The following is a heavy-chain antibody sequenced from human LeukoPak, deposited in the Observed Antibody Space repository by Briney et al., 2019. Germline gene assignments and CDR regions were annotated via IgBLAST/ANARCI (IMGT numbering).Heavy chain of an antibody. D-gene: IGHD6-13*01. CDR3: AREVRQQLVQAFDI. J-gene: IGHJ3*02. Sequence: PGGSLRLSCTASGFTFSSYAMHWVRQAPGKGLEWVAVISYDGSNKYYADSVKGRFTISRDNSENTLYLQMNSLRAEDTAVYYCAREVRQQLVQAFDIWGQGTMVTVSS. CDR1: GFTFSSYA. CDR2: ISYDGSNK. V-gene: IGHV3-30*04.